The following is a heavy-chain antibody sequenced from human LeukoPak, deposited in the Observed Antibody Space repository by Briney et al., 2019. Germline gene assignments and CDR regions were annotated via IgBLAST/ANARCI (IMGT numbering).Heavy chain of an antibody. CDR2: IGGNGDTS. D-gene: IGHD3-22*01. J-gene: IGHJ4*02. CDR3: ARDWYYYDSSGFDY. Sequence: GGSLRLSCVASGFTFYNYAMHWVRQAPGKGLEYVSAIGGNGDTSYYADSVKGRFTISRDNSKNTVYLQLGSLRTEDMAVYYCARDWYYYDSSGFDYWGQGTLVTVSS. CDR1: GFTFYNYA. V-gene: IGHV3-64*02.